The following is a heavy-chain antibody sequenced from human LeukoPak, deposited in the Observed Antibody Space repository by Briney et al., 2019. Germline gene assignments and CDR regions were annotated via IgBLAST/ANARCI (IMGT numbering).Heavy chain of an antibody. CDR3: ARAIWESTGYYFDY. CDR2: ISTSSSYI. Sequence: GGSLRLSCAASGFTFSSYSMNWVRQAPGTGLEWVSCISTSSSYIYYADSVKGRFTISRDKAKKSLYLQMNSLRAEDTVVYYCARAIWESTGYYFDYWGQGTLVTVSS. J-gene: IGHJ4*02. CDR1: GFTFSSYS. D-gene: IGHD3-22*01. V-gene: IGHV3-21*01.